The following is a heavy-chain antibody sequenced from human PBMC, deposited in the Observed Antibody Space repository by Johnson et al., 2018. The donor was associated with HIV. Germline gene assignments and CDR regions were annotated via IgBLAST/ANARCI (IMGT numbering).Heavy chain of an antibody. CDR3: ARPAYSGTWTDAFDI. CDR1: GFTFSSYG. Sequence: QVQLMESGGGVVQPGRSLRLSCAASGFTFSSYGMHWVRQAPGKGLEWVAVIWYDGSNKYYADSVKGRFTLSRDNSKNTLYLQMNSLRVEDTAFYYCARPAYSGTWTDAFDIWGQGTMVTVSS. D-gene: IGHD1-26*01. CDR2: IWYDGSNK. J-gene: IGHJ3*02. V-gene: IGHV3-33*01.